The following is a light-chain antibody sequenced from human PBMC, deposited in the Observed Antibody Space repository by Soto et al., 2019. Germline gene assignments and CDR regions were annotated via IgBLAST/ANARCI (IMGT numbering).Light chain of an antibody. Sequence: EIVMTQSPATLSVSPGERATLSCRASQSVSSNLAWYQQKPGQAPTLLIYGASTRATGIPARFSGSGSGTEFTLIISSQQSEDFAAYYCQQYNNWPPYTFGQGTKLEIK. V-gene: IGKV3-15*01. CDR3: QQYNNWPPYT. CDR2: GAS. J-gene: IGKJ2*01. CDR1: QSVSSN.